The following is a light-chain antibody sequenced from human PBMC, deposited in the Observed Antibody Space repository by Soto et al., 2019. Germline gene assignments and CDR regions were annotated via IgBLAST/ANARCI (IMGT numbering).Light chain of an antibody. CDR1: QSISSW. CDR2: DAS. J-gene: IGKJ1*01. V-gene: IGKV1-5*01. Sequence: DIQMTQSPSPLSASVGDRVTITCPASQSISSWLAWYQQKPGKAPKLLIYDASTLQSGVPSRFSGSGSGTECTLTISSLQADDSATYYCQQYSTSSWTLGQGTKVDIK. CDR3: QQYSTSSWT.